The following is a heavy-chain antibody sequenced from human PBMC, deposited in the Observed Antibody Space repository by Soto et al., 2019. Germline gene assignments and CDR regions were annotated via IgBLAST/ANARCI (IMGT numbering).Heavy chain of an antibody. D-gene: IGHD3-10*01. CDR3: ARGGVLLWFGEFDY. J-gene: IGHJ4*02. CDR2: ISYDGSNK. Sequence: QVQLVESGGGVVQPGRSLRLSCAASGFTFSSYAMHWVRQAPGKGLEWVAVISYDGSNKYYADSVKGRFTISRDNSKNTLYLQMNSLRAEDTAVYYCARGGVLLWFGEFDYWGQGTLVTVSS. V-gene: IGHV3-30-3*01. CDR1: GFTFSSYA.